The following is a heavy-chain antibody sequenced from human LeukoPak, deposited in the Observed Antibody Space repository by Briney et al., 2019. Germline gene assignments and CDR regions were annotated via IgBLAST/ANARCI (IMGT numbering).Heavy chain of an antibody. Sequence: ASVKVSCKASGYTFTSYGISWVRQAPGQGLEWMGWISAYNGNTNYAQKLQGRVTMTTDTSTSTAYMELRSLRSDDTAVYYCARDIVVVPAAPHYYYYMDVWGKGTTVTVSS. CDR1: GYTFTSYG. CDR2: ISAYNGNT. D-gene: IGHD2-2*01. J-gene: IGHJ6*03. CDR3: ARDIVVVPAAPHYYYYMDV. V-gene: IGHV1-18*01.